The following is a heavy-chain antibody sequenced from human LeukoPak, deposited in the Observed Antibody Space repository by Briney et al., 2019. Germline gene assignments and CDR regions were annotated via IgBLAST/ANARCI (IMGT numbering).Heavy chain of an antibody. CDR1: GGSLNSPNYY. D-gene: IGHD3-10*01. V-gene: IGHV4-39*01. CDR2: IYYSGTT. J-gene: IGHJ5*02. Sequence: SETLSLTCIVSGGSLNSPNYYWGWIRQPPGKGLEWIRTIYYSGTTYYNPSLKSRLTISVDTSKNQFSLKLTSVTAADTAVYYCARHDYYGSLNWFDPWGQGTLITVSS. CDR3: ARHDYYGSLNWFDP.